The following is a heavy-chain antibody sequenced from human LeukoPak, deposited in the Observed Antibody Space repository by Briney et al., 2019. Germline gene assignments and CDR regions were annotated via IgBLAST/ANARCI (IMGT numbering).Heavy chain of an antibody. CDR2: IYYTGST. J-gene: IGHJ4*02. CDR3: ARYGSGSYRQFDY. D-gene: IGHD3-10*01. Sequence: SETLSLTCTVSGGSITSYYWSWIRQPPGKGLEWIGYIYYTGSTNYNPSLKSRVTISVDTFKNQFSLKLNSVTAADTAVYYCARYGSGSYRQFDYWGQGTLVTVSS. V-gene: IGHV4-59*01. CDR1: GGSITSYY.